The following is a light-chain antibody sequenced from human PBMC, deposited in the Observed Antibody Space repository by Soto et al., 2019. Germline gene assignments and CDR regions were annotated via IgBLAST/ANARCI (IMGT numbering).Light chain of an antibody. J-gene: IGKJ5*01. Sequence: DIQMTQSPSSVSVSVGDSVTITYRASRVISSWLAWYQQKPGKAPNLLIYAASNLQSGVPSRFSASGSGTDFTLTINNLQPEDFAIYYCQQSHTFPITFGQGTRLEIK. CDR1: RVISSW. V-gene: IGKV1-12*01. CDR3: QQSHTFPIT. CDR2: AAS.